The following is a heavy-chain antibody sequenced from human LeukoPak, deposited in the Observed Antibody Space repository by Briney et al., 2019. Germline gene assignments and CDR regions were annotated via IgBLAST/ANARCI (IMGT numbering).Heavy chain of an antibody. D-gene: IGHD2-15*01. CDR3: ARVGYCSGGSCYSPVDY. CDR1: GFTFSSYS. CDR2: ISSSSSYI. V-gene: IGHV3-21*01. J-gene: IGHJ4*02. Sequence: GGSLRLSCAASGFTFSSYSMNWVRQAPGKGLEWVSSISSSSSYIYYADSVKGRFTISRDNAKNSLYLQMNSLRAEDTAVYYCARVGYCSGGSCYSPVDYWGQGTLVPVPS.